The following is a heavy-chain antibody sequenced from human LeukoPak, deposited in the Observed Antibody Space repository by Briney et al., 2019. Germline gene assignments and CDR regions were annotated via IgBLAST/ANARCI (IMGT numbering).Heavy chain of an antibody. V-gene: IGHV3-48*04. CDR2: ISSSGSTI. CDR1: GFTFSSYS. CDR3: ARLKTWRFYYYYYYMDV. Sequence: GGSLRLSCAASGFTFSSYSMNWVRQAPGKGLEWVSYISSSGSTIYYADSVKGRFTISRDNAKNSLYLQMNSLRAEDTAVYYCARLKTWRFYYYYYYMDVWGKGTTVTISS. D-gene: IGHD5-12*01. J-gene: IGHJ6*03.